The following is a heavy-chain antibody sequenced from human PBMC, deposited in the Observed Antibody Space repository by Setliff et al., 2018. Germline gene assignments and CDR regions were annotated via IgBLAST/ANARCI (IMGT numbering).Heavy chain of an antibody. CDR3: ARAPLDYSSRAFDF. CDR2: IFSDGTT. J-gene: IGHJ3*01. Sequence: PSETLSLTCSVSGVSINNFYWNWIRQSPGTGLEWIGYIFSDGTTYYNPSLKSRVAMSVDTSKKQFSLSLSAVTAADTAKYYCARAPLDYSSRAFDFWGQGTMVTVSS. CDR1: GVSINNFY. V-gene: IGHV4-59*01. D-gene: IGHD2-15*01.